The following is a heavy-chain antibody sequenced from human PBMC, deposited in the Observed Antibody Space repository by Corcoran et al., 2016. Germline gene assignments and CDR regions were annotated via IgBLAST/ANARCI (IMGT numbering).Heavy chain of an antibody. Sequence: QLQLQESGPGLVKPSETLSLTCIVSGGSITSSSYYWGWMRQPPGKGLEWIANIYYSGSTYYNPALKSRVTISVDTSKNQFSLEVNSVTAADTAVYYCARGYYENDGVYYGGAFDVWGQGTMVTVSS. CDR2: IYYSGST. V-gene: IGHV4-39*07. J-gene: IGHJ3*01. CDR1: GGSITSSSYY. D-gene: IGHD3-3*01. CDR3: ARGYYENDGVYYGGAFDV.